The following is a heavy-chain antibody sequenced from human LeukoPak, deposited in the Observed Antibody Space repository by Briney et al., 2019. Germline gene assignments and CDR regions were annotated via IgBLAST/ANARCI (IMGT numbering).Heavy chain of an antibody. CDR1: GFPFSNYW. J-gene: IGHJ4*02. CDR3: ARGYYSSSRFDS. D-gene: IGHD6-13*01. V-gene: IGHV3-74*01. Sequence: GGSLRLSCAASGFPFSNYWMHWVRQAPGKGLAWVSRVNSDGSTTNYADSVKGRFTISRDNAENTLYMRMNSLRPEDTAVYYCARGYYSSSRFDSWGQGTLVTVSS. CDR2: VNSDGSTT.